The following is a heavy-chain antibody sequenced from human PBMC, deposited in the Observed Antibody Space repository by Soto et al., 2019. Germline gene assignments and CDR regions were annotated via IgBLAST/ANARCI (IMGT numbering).Heavy chain of an antibody. CDR1: GGSFSGYY. J-gene: IGHJ4*02. D-gene: IGHD3-10*01. Sequence: QVQLQQWGAGLLKPSETLSLTCAVYGGSFSGYYWSWIRQPPGKGLEWIGEINHSGSTNYNPSLKSRVTISVXXSXNXXSLKLSSVTAADTAVYYCAKRKGSGSYYNAYYFDYWGQGTLVTVSS. V-gene: IGHV4-34*01. CDR2: INHSGST. CDR3: AKRKGSGSYYNAYYFDY.